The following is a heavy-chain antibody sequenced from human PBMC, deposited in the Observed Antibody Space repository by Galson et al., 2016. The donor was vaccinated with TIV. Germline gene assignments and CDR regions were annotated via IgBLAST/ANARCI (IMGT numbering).Heavy chain of an antibody. V-gene: IGHV3-49*04. J-gene: IGHJ4*02. Sequence: SLRLSCATSRFTFGDSGMSWVRQAPGKGLEWVGFIRTRGYGETTEYAASVKARFTISRDDSKSIAYLQMNSLKTEDTAVYYCSRRVHLDYWSQGTLVTVSS. CDR1: RFTFGDSG. CDR2: IRTRGYGETT. CDR3: SRRVHLDY.